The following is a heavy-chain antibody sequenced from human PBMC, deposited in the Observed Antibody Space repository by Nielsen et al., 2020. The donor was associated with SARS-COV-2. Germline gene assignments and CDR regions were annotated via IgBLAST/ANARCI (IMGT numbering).Heavy chain of an antibody. CDR1: GFTFSSSG. CDR3: AKENFESTDYGEDAFDI. CDR2: ISGRGHKS. Sequence: GESLKISCTASGFTFSSSGMHWVRQAPGKGLEWVSGISGRGHKSFYADSVKGRFTISRDNSKNTVYLQMHSLRAEDTALYYCAKENFESTDYGEDAFDIWGQGTLVTVSS. V-gene: IGHV3-23*01. D-gene: IGHD4/OR15-4a*01. J-gene: IGHJ3*02.